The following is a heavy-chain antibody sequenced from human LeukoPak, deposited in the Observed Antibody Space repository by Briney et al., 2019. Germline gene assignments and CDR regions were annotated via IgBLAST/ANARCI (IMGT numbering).Heavy chain of an antibody. CDR1: GYTFTGYY. Sequence: ASVKVSCKASGYTFTGYYMHWVRQAPGQGLEWMGWINPNSGGTNYAQKFQGRVTMTRDTSISTAYMELSRLRSDDTAVYYCARDQGYSSSWYYSYYYMDVWGKGTTVTVSS. CDR2: INPNSGGT. D-gene: IGHD6-13*01. CDR3: ARDQGYSSSWYYSYYYMDV. J-gene: IGHJ6*03. V-gene: IGHV1-2*02.